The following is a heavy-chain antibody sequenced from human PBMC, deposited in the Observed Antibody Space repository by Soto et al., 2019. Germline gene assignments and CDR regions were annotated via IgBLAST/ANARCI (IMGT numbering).Heavy chain of an antibody. CDR2: IGAYNGNT. Sequence: ASVKVSCKASGYTFTSYGISWVRQAPGQGLEWMGWIGAYNGNTNYAQKLQGRVTMTTDTSTSTAYMELRSLRSDDTAVYYCARAVAGFGYYYYGMDVWGQGTTVTVYS. CDR3: ARAVAGFGYYYYGMDV. CDR1: GYTFTSYG. D-gene: IGHD6-19*01. V-gene: IGHV1-18*01. J-gene: IGHJ6*02.